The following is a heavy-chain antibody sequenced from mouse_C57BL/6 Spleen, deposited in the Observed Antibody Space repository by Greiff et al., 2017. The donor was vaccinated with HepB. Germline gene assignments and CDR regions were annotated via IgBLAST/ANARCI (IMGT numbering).Heavy chain of an antibody. CDR2: IYPGDGDT. CDR1: GYAFSSSW. V-gene: IGHV1-82*01. J-gene: IGHJ4*01. D-gene: IGHD1-1*01. CDR3: ARINYFYYAMDY. Sequence: VQLQQSGPELVKPGASVKISCKASGYAFSSSWMNWVKQRPGKGLEWIGRIYPGDGDTNYNGKFKGKATLTADKSSSTAYMQLSSLTSEDSAVYFCARINYFYYAMDYWGQGTSVTVSS.